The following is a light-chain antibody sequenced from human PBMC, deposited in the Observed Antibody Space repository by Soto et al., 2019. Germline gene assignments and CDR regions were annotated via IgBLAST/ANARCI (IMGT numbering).Light chain of an antibody. CDR2: GNI. CDR3: QSYDSTLSARYV. V-gene: IGLV1-40*01. Sequence: QSALTQPASVSGSPGQSITISCTGTSSDVGTYNFVSWYQQRPGTAPKLLIFGNINRPSGVPDRFSGSKSGTSASLAITGLQAEDEGDYYCQSYDSTLSARYVFGTGTKLTVL. CDR1: SSDVGTYNF. J-gene: IGLJ1*01.